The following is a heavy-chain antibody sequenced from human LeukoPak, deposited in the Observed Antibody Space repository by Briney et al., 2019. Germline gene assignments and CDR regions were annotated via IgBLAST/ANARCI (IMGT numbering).Heavy chain of an antibody. CDR1: GGSISSSSYY. CDR2: IYYSGST. V-gene: IGHV4-39*01. Sequence: PSETPSLTCTVSGGSISSSSYYWGWLRQPPGKGLEWIGSIYYSGSTYYNPSLKSRVTISVDTTKNQYSLKLSSVTAADTAVYYCARRNLGYSYGYGFDYWGQGTLVTVSS. J-gene: IGHJ4*02. D-gene: IGHD5-18*01. CDR3: ARRNLGYSYGYGFDY.